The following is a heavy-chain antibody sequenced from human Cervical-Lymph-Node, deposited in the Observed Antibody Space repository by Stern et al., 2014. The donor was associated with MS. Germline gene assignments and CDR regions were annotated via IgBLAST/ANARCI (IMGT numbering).Heavy chain of an antibody. V-gene: IGHV4-59*01. CDR1: GGSLRSYY. Sequence: QLQLQESGPGLVKPSGTLSLTCTVSGGSLRSYYWNWIRQAPGKGLEWLGFIYHTGSVNYNPSLSSRVAMSVDTSKNQFSLTVSSVTAADTAVYYCAREGEYCSGSRCYPFLDYWGQGTLVTVSS. CDR3: AREGEYCSGSRCYPFLDY. D-gene: IGHD2-15*01. J-gene: IGHJ4*02. CDR2: IYHTGSV.